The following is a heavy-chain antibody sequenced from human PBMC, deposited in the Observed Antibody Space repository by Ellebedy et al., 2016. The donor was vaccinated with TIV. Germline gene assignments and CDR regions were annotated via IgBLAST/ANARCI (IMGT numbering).Heavy chain of an antibody. CDR3: AKATDDFWSGSPNYYFDY. V-gene: IGHV3-23*01. J-gene: IGHJ4*02. Sequence: GGSLRLSXAASGFTFSSYAMSWVRQAPGKGLEWVSTISGSGVSTYYADSVKGRFTISRDHSKNTLYLQMNSLRAEDTAVYYCAKATDDFWSGSPNYYFDYWGQGTLVTVSS. D-gene: IGHD3-3*01. CDR1: GFTFSSYA. CDR2: ISGSGVST.